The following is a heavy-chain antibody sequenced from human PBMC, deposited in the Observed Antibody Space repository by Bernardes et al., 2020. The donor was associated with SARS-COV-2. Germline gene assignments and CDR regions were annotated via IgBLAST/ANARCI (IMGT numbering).Heavy chain of an antibody. V-gene: IGHV3-13*05. J-gene: IGHJ6*02. Sequence: SIRLPCAASGCTFISYDMHWVRQAPVKGLEWVSAIGTAGDPYYPGSVKGRFTISRENAKNSLYLQMNSLRAGDTAVYYCARASLRGLMDVWGQGTTVTVSS. CDR1: GCTFISYD. CDR3: ARASLRGLMDV. CDR2: IGTAGDP. D-gene: IGHD3-16*02.